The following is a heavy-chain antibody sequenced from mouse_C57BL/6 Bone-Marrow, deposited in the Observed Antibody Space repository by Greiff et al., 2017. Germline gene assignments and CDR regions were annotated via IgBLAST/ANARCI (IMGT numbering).Heavy chain of an antibody. J-gene: IGHJ3*01. CDR1: GYTFTSYW. CDR2: IHPNSGST. D-gene: IGHD2-3*01. Sequence: QVQLQQPGAELVKPGASVKLSCKASGYTFTSYWMHWVKQRPGQGLEWIGMIHPNSGSTNYNEKFKSKATLTVDKSSSTAYMQLSSLTSEDSAVYYCARDEGWLLRRTWFAYWGQGTLVTVSA. CDR3: ARDEGWLLRRTWFAY. V-gene: IGHV1-64*01.